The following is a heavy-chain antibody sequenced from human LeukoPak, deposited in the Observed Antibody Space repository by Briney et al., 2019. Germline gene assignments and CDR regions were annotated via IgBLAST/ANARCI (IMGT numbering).Heavy chain of an antibody. CDR3: ARDLGRPGDGQSYYFDS. J-gene: IGHJ4*02. D-gene: IGHD2-21*01. CDR1: GFTFNIYS. Sequence: SGGSLRLSCAASGFTFNIYSMNWVRQAPGKGLEWVSYISTSSSIIYYADSVKDRFTTSRDNAKNSLYLQMNSLRDDDTAVYYCARDLGRPGDGQSYYFDSWGQGTLVTVSS. V-gene: IGHV3-48*02. CDR2: ISTSSSII.